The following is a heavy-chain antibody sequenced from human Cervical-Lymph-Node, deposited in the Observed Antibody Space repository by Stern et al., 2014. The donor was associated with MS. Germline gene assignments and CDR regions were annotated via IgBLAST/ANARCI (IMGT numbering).Heavy chain of an antibody. CDR3: AHTAVTFDGGYGLDV. D-gene: IGHD4-17*01. V-gene: IGHV2-5*02. CDR2: LYWDDDE. CDR1: GFSLNTSGVG. J-gene: IGHJ6*02. Sequence: QVTLRESGPTLVKPTQTLTLTCTFSGFSLNTSGVGVGWIRQPQGKALEWLAVLYWDDDERSSASLRSRITTTKANSQEKVVLTLANRDPVDTATYYCAHTAVTFDGGYGLDVWGQGTMVTVSS.